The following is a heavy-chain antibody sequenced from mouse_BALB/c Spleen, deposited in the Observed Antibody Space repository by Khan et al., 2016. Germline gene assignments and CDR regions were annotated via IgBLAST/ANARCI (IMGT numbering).Heavy chain of an antibody. CDR2: ISYSGYT. Sequence: EVQLQESGPGLVKPSQSLSLTCTVTGYSITSDYAWNWIRQFPGNKLEWMGYISYSGYTIYNPSLKSRFSITRDTSKNQFFLQWNSVTTEDTATYYCARYDYDWYFDVWGAGTTVTVSS. D-gene: IGHD2-4*01. CDR1: GYSITSDYA. J-gene: IGHJ1*01. V-gene: IGHV3-2*02. CDR3: ARYDYDWYFDV.